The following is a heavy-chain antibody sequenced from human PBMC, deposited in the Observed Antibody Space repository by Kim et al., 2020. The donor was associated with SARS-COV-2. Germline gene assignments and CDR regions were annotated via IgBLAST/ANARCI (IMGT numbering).Heavy chain of an antibody. Sequence: GGSLRLSCAASGFTFSSYAMHWVRQAPGKGLEWVAVISYDGSNKYYADSVKGRFTISRDNSKNTLYLQMNSLRAEDTAVYYCAREGGMSSYLDYWGQGTLVTVSS. V-gene: IGHV3-30-3*01. CDR3: AREGGMSSYLDY. CDR1: GFTFSSYA. J-gene: IGHJ4*02. D-gene: IGHD5-18*01. CDR2: ISYDGSNK.